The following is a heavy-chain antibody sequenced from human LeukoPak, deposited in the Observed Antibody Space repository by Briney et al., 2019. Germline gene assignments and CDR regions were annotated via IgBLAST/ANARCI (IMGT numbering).Heavy chain of an antibody. CDR1: GFTFSSYA. Sequence: PGGSLRLSCAASGFTFSSYAMHWVRQAPGKGLEWVAVISYDGSNKYYADSVKGRFTISRDNSKNTLYLQMNSLRAEDTAVYYCARDSYSSSWSWYGMDVWGQGTTVTVSS. CDR3: ARDSYSSSWSWYGMDV. D-gene: IGHD6-13*01. V-gene: IGHV3-30-3*01. J-gene: IGHJ6*02. CDR2: ISYDGSNK.